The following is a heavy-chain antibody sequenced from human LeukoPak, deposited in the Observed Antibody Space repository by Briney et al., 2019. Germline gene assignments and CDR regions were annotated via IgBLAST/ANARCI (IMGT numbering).Heavy chain of an antibody. V-gene: IGHV4-59*01. CDR1: SDSISIYY. CDR3: AREYGGNSGVDY. CDR2: ISNSGNT. J-gene: IGHJ4*02. Sequence: SETLSLTCTVSSDSISIYYWSWIRQPPGKGLEWIGYISNSGNTNYNPSLKSRVTISVDTSKNQFSLKLSSVTAADTAVYYCAREYGGNSGVDYWGQGTLVTVSS. D-gene: IGHD4-23*01.